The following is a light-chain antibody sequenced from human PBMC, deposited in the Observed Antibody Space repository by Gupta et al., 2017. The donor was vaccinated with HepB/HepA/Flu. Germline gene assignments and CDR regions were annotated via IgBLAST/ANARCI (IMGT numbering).Light chain of an antibody. V-gene: IGKV1-39*01. CDR3: HQSYSTRIT. J-gene: IGKJ3*01. CDR1: QSISSY. Sequence: DIQMTQSPSSLSASVGDRVTITCRASQSISSYLNWYQQKPGKAPKLLIYAASSLQSGVPSRFSGSGSGTDFTLTISRLQPEDFATYYCHQSYSTRITFGHGTKVDIK. CDR2: AAS.